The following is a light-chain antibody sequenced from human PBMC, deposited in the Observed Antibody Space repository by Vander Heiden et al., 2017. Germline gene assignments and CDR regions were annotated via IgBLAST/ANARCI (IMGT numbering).Light chain of an antibody. CDR3: QQRGSWPPT. CDR2: EAS. Sequence: EIVLTQSPATLSLSPGERGTLSCRASQSVSNSLAWYQQKPGQAPRLLIYEASKRAIGIPARFSGSGSGTDFTLTIISLEPEDFAMYYCQQRGSWPPTFGGGTKVEIK. CDR1: QSVSNS. J-gene: IGKJ4*01. V-gene: IGKV3-11*01.